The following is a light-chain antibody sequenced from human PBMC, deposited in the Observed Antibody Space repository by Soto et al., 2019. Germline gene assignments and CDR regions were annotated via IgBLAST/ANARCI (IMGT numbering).Light chain of an antibody. CDR2: SAS. CDR1: QSIANS. V-gene: IGKV1-39*01. CDR3: QQSYTIHRT. Sequence: DIQMTHSPSSLSASVGDRVTITCRASQSIANSLNWYQVKPGKAPMLLIYSASTLQNGIPSRFSGSGSGTDFTLTISSLQPEDFTTSYFQQSYTIHRTFGQATTVEIK. J-gene: IGKJ1*01.